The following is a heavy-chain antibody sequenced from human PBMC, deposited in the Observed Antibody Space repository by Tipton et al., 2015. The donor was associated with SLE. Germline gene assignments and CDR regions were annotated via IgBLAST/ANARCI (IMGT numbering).Heavy chain of an antibody. J-gene: IGHJ5*02. Sequence: GSLRLSCAASGFTFSSYSMNWVRQAPGKGLEWVSSISSSTGYIYYADSLKGRFTISRDNAKNSLYLQMNSLRAEDTAVYYCARAPSSRARWFDPWGQGTLVTVSS. CDR3: ARAPSSRARWFDP. V-gene: IGHV3-21*01. CDR2: ISSSTGYI. CDR1: GFTFSSYS. D-gene: IGHD6-13*01.